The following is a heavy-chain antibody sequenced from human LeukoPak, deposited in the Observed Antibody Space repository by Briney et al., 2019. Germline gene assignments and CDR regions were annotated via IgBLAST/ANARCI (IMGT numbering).Heavy chain of an antibody. CDR3: ARGGMEFDP. Sequence: PSETLSLTCAVSGYSISSNNWWAWIRQPPGKGLEWIGYIYYSGNTYYNPYNPSLTSRVTMSVDTSKNQFSLKLSSVTAADTAVYYCARGGMEFDPWGQGTLVTVSS. CDR1: GYSISSNNW. V-gene: IGHV4-28*03. CDR2: IYYSGNT. J-gene: IGHJ5*02.